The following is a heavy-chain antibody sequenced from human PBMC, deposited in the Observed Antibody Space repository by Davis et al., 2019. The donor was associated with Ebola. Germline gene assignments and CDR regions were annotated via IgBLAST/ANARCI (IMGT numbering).Heavy chain of an antibody. CDR2: VILKSGAT. CDR3: ARGHNYAHEY. Sequence: ASVKVSCKASGYTFTDYNIQAPGQGLEWLGRVILKSGATNYAQKFQGRVTMTRDTSISTVYMELSSLRYDDTADYYCARGHNYAHEYWGQGTLVTVSS. CDR1: GYTFTDYN. D-gene: IGHD4-11*01. J-gene: IGHJ4*02. V-gene: IGHV1-2*06.